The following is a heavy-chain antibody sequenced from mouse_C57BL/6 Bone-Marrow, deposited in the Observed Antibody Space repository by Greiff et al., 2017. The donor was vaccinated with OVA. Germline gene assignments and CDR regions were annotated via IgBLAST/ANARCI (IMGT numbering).Heavy chain of an antibody. Sequence: EVKLVESGGDLVKPGGSLKLSCAASGFTFSSYGMSWVRQTPDKRLEWVATISSGGSYTYYPDSVKGRFTISRDNAKNTLYLQMSSLKSEDTAMYYCARPPYYGIWFAYWGQGTLVTVSA. V-gene: IGHV5-6*01. CDR2: ISSGGSYT. CDR1: GFTFSSYG. CDR3: ARPPYYGIWFAY. J-gene: IGHJ3*01. D-gene: IGHD2-10*01.